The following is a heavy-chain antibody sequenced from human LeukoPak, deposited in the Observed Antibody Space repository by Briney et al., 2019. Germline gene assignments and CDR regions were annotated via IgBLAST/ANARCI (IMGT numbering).Heavy chain of an antibody. V-gene: IGHV1-46*01. CDR1: GYTFTSYY. CDR2: INPSGGST. D-gene: IGHD6-13*01. Sequence: ASVKVSCKASGYTFTSYYMHWVRQAPGQGLEWMGIINPSGGSTSYAQKFQGRVTMTGDTSTSTVYLELSSLRSEDTAVYYCARSVYSSSSVDWFDPWGQGTLVTVSS. J-gene: IGHJ5*02. CDR3: ARSVYSSSSVDWFDP.